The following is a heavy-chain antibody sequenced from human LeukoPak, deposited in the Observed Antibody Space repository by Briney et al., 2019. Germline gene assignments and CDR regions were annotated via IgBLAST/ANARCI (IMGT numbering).Heavy chain of an antibody. V-gene: IGHV1-46*01. Sequence: ASVKDSCKASGYTFTSYYMHWVRQAPGQGLEWMGIINPSGGSTSYAQKFQGRVTMTRDTSTSTVYMELSSLRSEDTAVYYCARQAINYYDSSGYYDHWGQGTLVSVSS. J-gene: IGHJ5*02. CDR3: ARQAINYYDSSGYYDH. D-gene: IGHD3-22*01. CDR1: GYTFTSYY. CDR2: INPSGGST.